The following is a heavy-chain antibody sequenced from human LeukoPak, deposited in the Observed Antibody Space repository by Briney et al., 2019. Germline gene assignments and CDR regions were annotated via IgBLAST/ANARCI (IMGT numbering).Heavy chain of an antibody. CDR2: ISYSGST. D-gene: IGHD3-10*01. V-gene: IGHV4-59*01. CDR3: AREQYYGSGSYYNWFDP. Sequence: SETLSLTCTVSGGSISSYYWSWVRQPPGKGLEWIGYISYSGSTNYNPSLKSQVTISVDTSKNQFSLNLTSVTAADTAVYYCAREQYYGSGSYYNWFDPWGQGTLVTVSS. J-gene: IGHJ5*02. CDR1: GGSISSYY.